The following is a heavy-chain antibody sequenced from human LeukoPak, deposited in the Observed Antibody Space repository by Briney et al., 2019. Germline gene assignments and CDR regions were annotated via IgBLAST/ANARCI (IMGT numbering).Heavy chain of an antibody. Sequence: GGSLRLSCEAFGFPFSSYSMNWVRQAPGKGLEWVSSISSKSSYIEYADSVKGRFTISRDNARNSLYLQMNSLRAEDTAVLYCARNLGDIFLVPPSVHFDLLDRGTLVQGSS. CDR3: ARNLGDIFLVPPSVHFDL. CDR1: GFPFSSYS. V-gene: IGHV3-21*01. CDR2: ISSKSSYI. J-gene: IGHJ2*01. D-gene: IGHD3-16*01.